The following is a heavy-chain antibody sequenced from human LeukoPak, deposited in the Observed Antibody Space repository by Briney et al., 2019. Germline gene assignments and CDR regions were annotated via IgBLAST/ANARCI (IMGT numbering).Heavy chain of an antibody. V-gene: IGHV3-23*01. CDR2: ISGSGGST. CDR1: GFTFSSYG. Sequence: PGGTLRLSCAASGFTFSSYGMSWVRQAPGKGLEWVSTISGSGGSTYYADSVKGRFTISRDNSKNTLYLQMNSLRAEDTAVYYCARDSPPAYCSGGSCYFDYWGQGTLVTVSS. CDR3: ARDSPPAYCSGGSCYFDY. J-gene: IGHJ4*02. D-gene: IGHD2-15*01.